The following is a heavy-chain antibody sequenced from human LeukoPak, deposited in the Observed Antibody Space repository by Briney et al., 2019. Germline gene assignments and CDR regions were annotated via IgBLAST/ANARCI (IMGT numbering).Heavy chain of an antibody. V-gene: IGHV4-59*12. CDR2: ISYSGTT. CDR1: GGSISSYY. Sequence: SETLSLTCTVSGGSISSYYWSWIRQPPGKGLEWIGYISYSGTTNYNPSLNSRVTMSVDTSKKQFSLKLSSVTAADTAVYYCARGLGSPSDYWGQGTLVTVSS. D-gene: IGHD6-19*01. CDR3: ARGLGSPSDY. J-gene: IGHJ4*02.